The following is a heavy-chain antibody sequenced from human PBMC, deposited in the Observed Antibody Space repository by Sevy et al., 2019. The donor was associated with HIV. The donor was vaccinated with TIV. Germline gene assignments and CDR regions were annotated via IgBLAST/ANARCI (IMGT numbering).Heavy chain of an antibody. V-gene: IGHV4-39*01. D-gene: IGHD3-9*01. CDR1: GDSISSSPYY. CDR3: ARQVGQLRFFDWSPGYFYY. Sequence: SETLSLTCTVSGDSISSSPYYWGWIRQSHGKGLEWIGSIYYSGSTYYNPSLKSRVPISVDTSKNQFSLKLNSVTAADTAVYYCARQVGQLRFFDWSPGYFYYWGQGILVTVSS. J-gene: IGHJ4*02. CDR2: IYYSGST.